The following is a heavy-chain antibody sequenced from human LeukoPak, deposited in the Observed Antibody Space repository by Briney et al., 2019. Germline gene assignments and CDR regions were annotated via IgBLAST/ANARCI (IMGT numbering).Heavy chain of an antibody. D-gene: IGHD5-12*01. CDR3: ATYSGYDRIFDH. J-gene: IGHJ4*02. CDR2: ISSSSSYI. Sequence: GGSLRLSCAASGFTFSSYSMNWVRQAPGKGLEWVSSISSSSSYIYYADSVKGRFTISRDNAKNSLYLQMNSLRAEDTAVYYCATYSGYDRIFDHWGQGTLVTVSS. V-gene: IGHV3-21*01. CDR1: GFTFSSYS.